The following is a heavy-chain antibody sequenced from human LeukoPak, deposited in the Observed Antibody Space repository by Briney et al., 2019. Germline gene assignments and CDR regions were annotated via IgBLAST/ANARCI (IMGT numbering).Heavy chain of an antibody. CDR2: INPNSGGT. V-gene: IGHV1-2*02. CDR1: GYTFTGYY. CDR3: ARTITMVRGVTQLPFDY. D-gene: IGHD3-10*01. J-gene: IGHJ4*02. Sequence: ASVKVSCKASGYTFTGYYMHWVRQAPGQGLEWMGWINPNSGGTNYAQKFQGRVTMTRDTSIRPAYMGLSRLRSDDTAVYYCARTITMVRGVTQLPFDYWGQGTLVTVSS.